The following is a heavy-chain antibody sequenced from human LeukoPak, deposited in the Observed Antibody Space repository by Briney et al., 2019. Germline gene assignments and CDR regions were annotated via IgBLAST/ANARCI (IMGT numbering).Heavy chain of an antibody. CDR2: FDPEDGET. J-gene: IGHJ4*02. D-gene: IGHD3-22*01. CDR1: GYTLTELS. Sequence: ASVKASCKVSGYTLTELSMHWVRQAPGKGLEWMGGFDPEDGETIYAQKFQGRVTITEDTSTDTAYMELSSLRSEDTAVYYCETGPYYYDSSGMARDYWGQGTLVTVSS. CDR3: ETGPYYYDSSGMARDY. V-gene: IGHV1-24*01.